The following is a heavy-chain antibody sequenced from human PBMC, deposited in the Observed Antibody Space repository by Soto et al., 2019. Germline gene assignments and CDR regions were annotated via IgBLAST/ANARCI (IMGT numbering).Heavy chain of an antibody. V-gene: IGHV3-30*18. Sequence: QVQLVESGGGVVQPGRSLRLSCAASGFTFSSYGMHWVRQAPGKGLEWVAVISYDGSNKYYADSVKGRFTISRDNSKNTLYLQMNSLRAEDTAVYYCAKDLYDGGEIDYWGQGTLVTVSS. J-gene: IGHJ4*02. D-gene: IGHD3-3*01. CDR2: ISYDGSNK. CDR3: AKDLYDGGEIDY. CDR1: GFTFSSYG.